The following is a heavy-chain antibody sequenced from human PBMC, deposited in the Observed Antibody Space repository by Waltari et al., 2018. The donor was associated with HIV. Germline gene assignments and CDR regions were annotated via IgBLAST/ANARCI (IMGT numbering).Heavy chain of an antibody. D-gene: IGHD2-15*01. V-gene: IGHV3-30*01. CDR3: AREGIVAAPFDF. Sequence: VQPGGSLRLSCAASGFIFRDFAIHWVRQAPGKGLEWVAVISRDGSSKYYADSVQGRFTISRDNSKNSLHLHMNSLRPKDTAVYYCAREGIVAAPFDFWGLGTLLTVSS. CDR2: ISRDGSSK. CDR1: GFIFRDFA. J-gene: IGHJ4*02.